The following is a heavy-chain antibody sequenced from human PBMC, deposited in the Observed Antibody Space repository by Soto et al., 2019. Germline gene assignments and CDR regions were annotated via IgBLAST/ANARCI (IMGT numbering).Heavy chain of an antibody. Sequence: QVQLQESGPGLVKPSETLSLTCTVSGGSISSYYWSWIRQPPGKGPEWIGYIYYSGSTNYNPSLKSRVTISVDTSKNQFSLKLSSVTAADTAVYYCARRGDFWSGFFDYWGQGTLVTVSS. D-gene: IGHD3-3*01. J-gene: IGHJ4*02. CDR1: GGSISSYY. CDR3: ARRGDFWSGFFDY. CDR2: IYYSGST. V-gene: IGHV4-59*08.